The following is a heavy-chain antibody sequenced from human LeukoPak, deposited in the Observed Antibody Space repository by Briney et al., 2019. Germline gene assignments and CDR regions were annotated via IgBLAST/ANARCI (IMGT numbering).Heavy chain of an antibody. CDR1: GYTFTGYY. CDR3: ARGSIAVAGTRWDY. J-gene: IGHJ4*02. CDR2: INPNSGGT. V-gene: IGHV1-2*02. D-gene: IGHD6-19*01. Sequence: ASVKVSCKASGYTFTGYYMHWVRQAPGQGLEWMGWINPNSGGTNYAQKFQGRVTMTRDTSISTAYMELSRLRSDDTAVYYCARGSIAVAGTRWDYWGQGTLVTVSS.